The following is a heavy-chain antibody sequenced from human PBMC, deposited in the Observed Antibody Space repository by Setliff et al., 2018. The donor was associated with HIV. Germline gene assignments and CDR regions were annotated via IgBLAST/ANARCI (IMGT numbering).Heavy chain of an antibody. Sequence: SETLSLTCTVSGGSINNGDYYWSWIRHQPGRGLEWIGNIYYNGITHYNPSLKSRLSISIDTSKNQFYLPLNSVTAADTSVFYCAREIVRVALDIWGPGTAVTVSS. CDR3: AREIVRVALDI. CDR2: IYYNGIT. J-gene: IGHJ3*02. CDR1: GGSINNGDYY. D-gene: IGHD3-16*02. V-gene: IGHV4-31*03.